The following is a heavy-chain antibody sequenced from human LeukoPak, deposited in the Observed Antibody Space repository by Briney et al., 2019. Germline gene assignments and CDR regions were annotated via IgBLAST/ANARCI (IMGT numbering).Heavy chain of an antibody. CDR3: ARQDGSGSYYRRNNWFDP. CDR2: IYPGDSDT. Sequence: GESLKISCKGSGYSFTSYWIGWVRQLPGKGLEWIGIIYPGDSDTRYSPSFQGQVTISADKSISTAYLQWSSLKASDTAMYYCARQDGSGSYYRRNNWFDPWGQGTLVTVSS. D-gene: IGHD3-10*01. V-gene: IGHV5-51*01. CDR1: GYSFTSYW. J-gene: IGHJ5*02.